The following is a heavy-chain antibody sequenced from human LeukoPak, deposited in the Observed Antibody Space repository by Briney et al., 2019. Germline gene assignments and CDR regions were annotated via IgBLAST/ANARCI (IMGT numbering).Heavy chain of an antibody. CDR3: ARGLELEWVDY. V-gene: IGHV1-2*02. D-gene: IGHD1-26*01. Sequence: GASVKVSCKASGYTFTGYYMHWVRQAPEQGLEWMGWINPNSGGTNYAQKFQGRVCMARDTFISTAYMELSRLRSDDTAVYYCARGLELEWVDYWGQGTLVSVS. CDR1: GYTFTGYY. J-gene: IGHJ4*02. CDR2: INPNSGGT.